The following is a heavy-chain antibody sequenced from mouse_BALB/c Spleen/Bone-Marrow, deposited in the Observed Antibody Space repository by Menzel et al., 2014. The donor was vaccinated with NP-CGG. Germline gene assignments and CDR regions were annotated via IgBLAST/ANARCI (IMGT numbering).Heavy chain of an antibody. CDR2: ISYSGST. J-gene: IGHJ1*01. V-gene: IGHV3-2*02. Sequence: EVQLQQSGPGLVKPSQSLSLTCTVTGYSITSDYAWNWIRQFPGNKLEWMGYISYSGSTSYNPSLKSRISNTRDTSKNQFFLQLNSVTTEDTATYYCARGSLAYWYFDVWGAGTTVTVSS. CDR1: GYSITSDYA. CDR3: ARGSLAYWYFDV. D-gene: IGHD4-1*01.